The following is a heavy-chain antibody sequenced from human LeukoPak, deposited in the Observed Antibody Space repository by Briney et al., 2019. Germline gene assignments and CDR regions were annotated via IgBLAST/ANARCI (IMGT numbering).Heavy chain of an antibody. D-gene: IGHD3-9*01. CDR2: IYSGGST. V-gene: IGHV3-66*02. Sequence: GSLRLSCAASGLTVSSNYMSWVRQAPGKGLEWVSVIYSGGSTYYADSVKGRFTISRGNSKNTLYLQMNSLRAEDTAVYYCARDSMVLRYLDYWGQGTLVTVSS. CDR1: GLTVSSNY. J-gene: IGHJ4*02. CDR3: ARDSMVLRYLDY.